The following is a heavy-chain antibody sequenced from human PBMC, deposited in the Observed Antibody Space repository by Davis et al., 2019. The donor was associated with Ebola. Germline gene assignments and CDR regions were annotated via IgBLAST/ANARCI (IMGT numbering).Heavy chain of an antibody. CDR1: GFTFSSYA. J-gene: IGHJ4*02. CDR2: ISGSGGST. D-gene: IGHD3-16*01. Sequence: GESLKISCAASGFTFSSYAMTWVRQAPGKGLEWVSAISGSGGSTYYADSVKGRFTISRDNAKNTLYLQMTSLRADDTAVYYCATDPYGGNPQSADYWGQGSLVTVSS. V-gene: IGHV3-23*01. CDR3: ATDPYGGNPQSADY.